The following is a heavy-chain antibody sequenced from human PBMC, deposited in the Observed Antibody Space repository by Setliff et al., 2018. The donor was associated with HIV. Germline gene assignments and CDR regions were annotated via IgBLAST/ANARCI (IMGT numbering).Heavy chain of an antibody. Sequence: SETLSLTCTVSGGSISSSNNYWGWIRQPPGKGLERIGSIYYSGSTHYNPSLKSRVTMSVDTSKNQFSLKLTSVTAADTAFYYCACGAAAGTDYYYYYYMDVWGKGTTVTSP. CDR3: ACGAAAGTDYYYYYYMDV. CDR2: IYYSGST. J-gene: IGHJ6*03. V-gene: IGHV4-39*01. CDR1: GGSISSSNNY. D-gene: IGHD6-13*01.